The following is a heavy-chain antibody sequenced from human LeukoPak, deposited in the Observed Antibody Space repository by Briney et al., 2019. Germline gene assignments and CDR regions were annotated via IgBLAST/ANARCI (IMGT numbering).Heavy chain of an antibody. J-gene: IGHJ6*03. CDR3: ARDLRGYSGYARGYYYYYMDV. V-gene: IGHV3-11*04. D-gene: IGHD5-12*01. Sequence: GGSLRLSCAASGFTFSDYYMSWIRQAPGKGREWVSYISSSGSTIYYADSVKGRFTISRDNAKNSLYLQMNSLRAEDTAVYYCARDLRGYSGYARGYYYYYMDVWGKGTTVTVSS. CDR1: GFTFSDYY. CDR2: ISSSGSTI.